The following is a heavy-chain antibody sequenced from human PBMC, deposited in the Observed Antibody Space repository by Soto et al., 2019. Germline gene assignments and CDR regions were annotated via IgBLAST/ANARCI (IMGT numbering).Heavy chain of an antibody. J-gene: IGHJ4*02. CDR1: GGSISSGGYY. CDR2: IYYSGST. V-gene: IGHV4-31*03. D-gene: IGHD2-2*01. CDR3: ARDTLLDTSHWPPGRYFDY. Sequence: SETLSLTCTVSGGSISSGGYYWSWIRQHPGKGLEWIGYIYYSGSTYYNPSLKSRVYISVDTSKNQFSLKLSSVTAADTAVYYCARDTLLDTSHWPPGRYFDYWGQGTLVTVSS.